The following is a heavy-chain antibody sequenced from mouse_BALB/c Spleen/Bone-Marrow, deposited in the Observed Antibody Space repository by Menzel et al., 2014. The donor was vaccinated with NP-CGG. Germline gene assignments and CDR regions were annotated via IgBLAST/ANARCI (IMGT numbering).Heavy chain of an antibody. Sequence: EVQLQQSGAELVKPGASVKLYCTASGFNIKDTYMHWVKQRPEQGLEWIVGIDPANGNTKYDPKFQGKATITADTSSNTAYLQLSSLTSEDTAVYYCAYYRYDEGGFAFWGQGTLVTVSA. J-gene: IGHJ3*01. CDR1: GFNIKDTY. V-gene: IGHV14-3*02. CDR2: IDPANGNT. CDR3: AYYRYDEGGFAF. D-gene: IGHD2-14*01.